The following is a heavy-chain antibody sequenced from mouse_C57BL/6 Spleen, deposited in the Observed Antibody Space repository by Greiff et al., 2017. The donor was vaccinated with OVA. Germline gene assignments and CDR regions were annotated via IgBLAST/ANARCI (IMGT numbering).Heavy chain of an antibody. CDR2: IFPGSGST. CDR3: ARGEYGNYEGFAY. Sequence: VQLQQSGPELVKPGASVKISCKASGYTFTDYYINWVKQRLGQGLEWIGWIFPGSGSTYYNEKFKGKATLTVDKSSSTAYMLLSSLTSEDSAVYFCARGEYGNYEGFAYWGQGTLVTVSA. D-gene: IGHD2-10*02. V-gene: IGHV1-75*01. CDR1: GYTFTDYY. J-gene: IGHJ3*01.